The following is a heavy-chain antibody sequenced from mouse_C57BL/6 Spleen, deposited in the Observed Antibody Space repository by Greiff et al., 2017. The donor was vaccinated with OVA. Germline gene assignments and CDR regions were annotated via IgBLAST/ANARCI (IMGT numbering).Heavy chain of an antibody. Sequence: QVQLQQPGAELVRPGSSVKLSCKASGYTFTSYWMDWVKQRPGQGLEWIGNIYPSDSETHYNQKFKDKATLTVDKSSSTAYMQLSSLTSEDSAVYYCAREGKWAYAMDDWGQGTSVTVSS. CDR2: IYPSDSET. V-gene: IGHV1-61*01. D-gene: IGHD1-3*01. CDR3: AREGKWAYAMDD. J-gene: IGHJ4*01. CDR1: GYTFTSYW.